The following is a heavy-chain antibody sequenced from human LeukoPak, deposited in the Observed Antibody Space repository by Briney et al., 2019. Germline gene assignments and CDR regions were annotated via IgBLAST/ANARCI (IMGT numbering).Heavy chain of an antibody. CDR2: ISGSGATT. CDR1: GFTFSNYA. J-gene: IGHJ4*02. CDR3: ANRPDYDFWSGV. D-gene: IGHD3-3*01. Sequence: GGSLKLSCAALGFTFSNYAMSWVRQAPGRGLEWVSAISGSGATTYYADSVKGRFTISRDNFRNTLYLQMSSLRAEDTALYYCANRPDYDFWSGVWGQGTLVTVSS. V-gene: IGHV3-23*01.